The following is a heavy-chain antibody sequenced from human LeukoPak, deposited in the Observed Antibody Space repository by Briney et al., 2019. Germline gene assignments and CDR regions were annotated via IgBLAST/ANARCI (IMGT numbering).Heavy chain of an antibody. D-gene: IGHD1-26*01. CDR2: ISSGGVNT. CDR1: GFTFSTYA. V-gene: IGHV3-64*02. Sequence: GRSLRLSCAASGFTFSTYAMHWVRQAPGKGLEHVSSISSGGVNTYYADSVRGRFTISRDNSKNTLYLHMGSLRAEDMAVYYCAREEAPVGGSSFDYWGQGTLVTVSS. CDR3: AREEAPVGGSSFDY. J-gene: IGHJ4*02.